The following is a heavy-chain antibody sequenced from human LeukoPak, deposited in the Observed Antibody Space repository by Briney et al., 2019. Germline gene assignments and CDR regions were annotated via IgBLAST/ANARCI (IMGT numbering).Heavy chain of an antibody. CDR2: ISSSGSTI. Sequence: GRSLRLSCAASGFTFSSYAMHWVRQAPGKGLEWVSYISSSGSTIYYADSVKGRFTISRDDAKNSLYLQMNSLRAEDTAVYYCARDPSSVSELFDYWGQGTLVTVSS. CDR3: ARDPSSVSELFDY. D-gene: IGHD1-7*01. V-gene: IGHV3-48*04. J-gene: IGHJ4*02. CDR1: GFTFSSYA.